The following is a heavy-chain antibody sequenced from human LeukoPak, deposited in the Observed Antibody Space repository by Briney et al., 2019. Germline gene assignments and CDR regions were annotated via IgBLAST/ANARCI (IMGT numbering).Heavy chain of an antibody. J-gene: IGHJ6*02. Sequence: GESLKISCKTSGYSFTSYCIGWVRQMSGRGLEWMGIICPGDSDTRYSPSFQGQVTISADKSLRTAYLQWSSLKASDTAMYYCARRSSSWYDGQYYYGMDVWGQGTTVTVSS. CDR1: GYSFTSYC. CDR3: ARRSSSWYDGQYYYGMDV. CDR2: ICPGDSDT. V-gene: IGHV5-51*01. D-gene: IGHD6-13*01.